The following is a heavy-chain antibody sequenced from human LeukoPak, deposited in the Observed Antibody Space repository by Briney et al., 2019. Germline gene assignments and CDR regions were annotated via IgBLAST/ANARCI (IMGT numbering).Heavy chain of an antibody. D-gene: IGHD6-19*01. Sequence: SETLSLTCTVSGGSIRSSYYYWGWIRQPPGKGLEWIGSIYDSGSTYYNPSLKSRVTISVDTSKNQFSLKLSSVTAADTAVYYCARDRVEAVAASWFDPWGQGTLVTVSS. V-gene: IGHV4-39*07. CDR3: ARDRVEAVAASWFDP. CDR1: GGSIRSSYYY. CDR2: IYDSGST. J-gene: IGHJ5*02.